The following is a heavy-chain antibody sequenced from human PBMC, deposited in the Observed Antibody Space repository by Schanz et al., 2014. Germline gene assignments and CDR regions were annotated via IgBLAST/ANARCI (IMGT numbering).Heavy chain of an antibody. CDR2: ITSGSAK. V-gene: IGHV3-11*01. CDR1: GFTFRDYQ. CDR3: AREKRRTEVVLDH. J-gene: IGHJ4*02. Sequence: QVQLVESGGGLVKPGGSLSLSCAASGFTFRDYQMTLIRQAPGKGLEWVSYITSGSAKFYADSVKGRFTISRDNAKNSLYLQMNSLRAEDTAVDYCAREKRRTEVVLDHWGQGTLVTVS.